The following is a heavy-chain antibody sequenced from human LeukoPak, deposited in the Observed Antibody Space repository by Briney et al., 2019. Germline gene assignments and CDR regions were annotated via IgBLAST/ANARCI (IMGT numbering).Heavy chain of an antibody. CDR2: ISSSSSYI. V-gene: IGHV3-21*01. CDR1: GFTFSSYS. Sequence: KTGGSLRLSCAASGFTFSSYSMNWVRQAPGKGLEWVSSISSSSSYIYYADSVKGRFTISRDNAKNSLYLQMNSLRAEDTAVYYCASTPTDYYYYYYMDVWGKGTTVTVSS. CDR3: ASTPTDYYYYYYMDV. J-gene: IGHJ6*03. D-gene: IGHD2-15*01.